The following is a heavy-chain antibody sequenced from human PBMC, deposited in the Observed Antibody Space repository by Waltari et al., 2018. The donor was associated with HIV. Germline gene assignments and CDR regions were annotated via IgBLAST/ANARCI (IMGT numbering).Heavy chain of an antibody. D-gene: IGHD2-2*01. J-gene: IGHJ6*02. CDR2: SNPKSGGT. CDR1: GYTFTDNY. Sequence: QVELVQSGAEVKKPGASVKVSCKASGYTFTDNYIHWVRQDPGHGLERMGSSNPKSGGTKQAQKVQGRVTMTRDTSMSTLYMEVSGLTSDDAAVYYCARGGASTTPRDYNYYGLDVWGQGTTVTVSS. CDR3: ARGGASTTPRDYNYYGLDV. V-gene: IGHV1-2*02.